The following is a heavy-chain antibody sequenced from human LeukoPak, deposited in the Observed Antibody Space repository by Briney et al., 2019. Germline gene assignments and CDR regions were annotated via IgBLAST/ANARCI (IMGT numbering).Heavy chain of an antibody. Sequence: GESLKISCKGFGYSFTSYWIGWVRQMPGKGLEWTGIIYPGDSDTRYSPSFQGQVIISVDKSVSTAYLQWSSLKASDTAMYYCARNEHISGPFDPWGQGTLVTVPS. J-gene: IGHJ5*02. CDR1: GYSFTSYW. CDR3: ARNEHISGPFDP. D-gene: IGHD6-19*01. CDR2: IYPGDSDT. V-gene: IGHV5-51*01.